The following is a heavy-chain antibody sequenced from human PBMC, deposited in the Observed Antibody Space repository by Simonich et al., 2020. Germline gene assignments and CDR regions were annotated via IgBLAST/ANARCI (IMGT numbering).Heavy chain of an antibody. D-gene: IGHD1-26*01. CDR3: AREGAGNDAFDI. Sequence: QVQLVESGGGVVQPGRSLRLSCAASGFTFSSYAMHWVRQAPGKGLEGVAVKSYDGSNKYYADSVKGRFTISRDNSKNTLYLQMNSLRAEDTAVYYCAREGAGNDAFDIWGQGTMVTVSS. J-gene: IGHJ3*02. CDR2: KSYDGSNK. CDR1: GFTFSSYA. V-gene: IGHV3-30*07.